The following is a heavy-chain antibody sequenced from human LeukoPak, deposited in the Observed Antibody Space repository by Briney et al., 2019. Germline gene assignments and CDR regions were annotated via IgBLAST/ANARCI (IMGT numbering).Heavy chain of an antibody. CDR2: INDDGSDT. CDR1: GFTFNLYW. V-gene: IGHV3-74*01. Sequence: GGSLRLSCAPSGFTFNLYWMHWVRQVPGKGPVWVARINDDGSDTVYADSVKGRFTISRDAAKNMLFLQMNSLRGEDTAVYHCVRGGPSTWFWGQGTLVTVSS. D-gene: IGHD3-22*01. CDR3: VRGGPSTWF. J-gene: IGHJ4*02.